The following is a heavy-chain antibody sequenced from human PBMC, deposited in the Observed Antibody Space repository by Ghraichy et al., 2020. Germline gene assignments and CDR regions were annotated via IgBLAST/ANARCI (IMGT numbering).Heavy chain of an antibody. CDR1: GFTFSSHD. V-gene: IGHV3-23*01. CDR3: ATIPSRYSDWQNCFFDH. CDR2: INNDGGRT. Sequence: GGSLRLSCAASGFTFSSHDMNWVRQAPGKGLEWVSSINNDGGRTFYTDFVKGRFTISRDNSKNTLYLQMNSLRAEDTAIYYCATIPSRYSDWQNCFFDHWGQGALVTVSS. J-gene: IGHJ4*02. D-gene: IGHD3-9*01.